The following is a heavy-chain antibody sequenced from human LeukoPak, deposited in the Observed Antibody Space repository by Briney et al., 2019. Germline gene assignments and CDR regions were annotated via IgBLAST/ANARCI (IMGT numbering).Heavy chain of an antibody. CDR2: INWSGGST. CDR1: GFTFDDYG. J-gene: IGHJ6*03. V-gene: IGHV3-20*04. Sequence: GGSLRLSCAASGFTFDDYGMSWVRQAPGKGLEWVSGINWSGGSTGYADSVKGRFTISRDNAKNSLYLQMNSLRAEDTAVYYCARGMTRPYYMDVWGKGTTVTVSS. CDR3: ARGMTRPYYMDV.